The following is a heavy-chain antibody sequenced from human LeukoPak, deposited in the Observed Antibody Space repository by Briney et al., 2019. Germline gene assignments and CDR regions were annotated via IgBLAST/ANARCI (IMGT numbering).Heavy chain of an antibody. Sequence: GASVKVSCKASGYTFTGYYMHWVRQAPGQGLEWMGWINPNSDFTNFAQNFQGRVTMTSDTSISTAYMELSRLRSNDTAVYYCASAISGGSPITGSDYWGQGTLVTVSS. V-gene: IGHV1-2*02. CDR2: INPNSDFT. CDR1: GYTFTGYY. CDR3: ASAISGGSPITGSDY. D-gene: IGHD2-15*01. J-gene: IGHJ4*02.